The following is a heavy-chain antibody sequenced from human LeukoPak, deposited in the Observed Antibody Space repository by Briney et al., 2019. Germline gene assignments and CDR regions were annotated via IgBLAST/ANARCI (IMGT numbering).Heavy chain of an antibody. J-gene: IGHJ6*03. V-gene: IGHV1-46*01. CDR3: AGGAVGATPYYYYYYMDV. CDR1: GYTFTSYY. D-gene: IGHD1-26*01. CDR2: INPSGGST. Sequence: ASVKVSCKASGYTFTSYYMHWVRQAPGQGLEWMGIINPSGGSTSYAQKFQGRVTMTRDMSTSTVYMELSSLRSEDTAVYYCAGGAVGATPYYYYYYMDVWGKGTTVTVSS.